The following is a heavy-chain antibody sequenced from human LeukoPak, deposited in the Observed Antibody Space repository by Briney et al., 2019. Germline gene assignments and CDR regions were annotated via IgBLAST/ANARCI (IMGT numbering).Heavy chain of an antibody. D-gene: IGHD6-13*01. CDR2: ISYSGTYI. J-gene: IGHJ4*02. Sequence: GGSLRLSCAASGFTFSSSTMDWVRQAPGKGLEWVSSISYSGTYIYYADSLRGRFTISRDNAKNSLYLQMNSLGVDDTAVYYCAKEGRSTTPGYWGQGTLVTVSS. CDR3: AKEGRSTTPGY. V-gene: IGHV3-21*01. CDR1: GFTFSSST.